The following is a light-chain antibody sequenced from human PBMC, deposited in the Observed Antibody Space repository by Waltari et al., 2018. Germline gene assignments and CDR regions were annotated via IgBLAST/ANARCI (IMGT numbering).Light chain of an antibody. CDR3: QQSYTTPRT. CDR1: QSISTY. CDR2: PAS. J-gene: IGKJ1*01. Sequence: DIQMTQSPSSLSASVGERVTITCRANQSISTYLNWYHQKPGKAPNLLIYPASSLQSGVPSRFSGSGSGTDFTLTISSLQPEDFATYYCQQSYTTPRTFGQGTKVAIK. V-gene: IGKV1-39*01.